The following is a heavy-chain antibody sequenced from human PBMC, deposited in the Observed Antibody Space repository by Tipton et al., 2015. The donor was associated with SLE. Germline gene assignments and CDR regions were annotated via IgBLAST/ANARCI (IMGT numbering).Heavy chain of an antibody. J-gene: IGHJ4*02. Sequence: SLRLSCAASGFTFSDHHMDWVRQAPGKGLEWVGRIRNKANNHTTEYAASVKGRFTVSRDDSENSLYLQMNSLKAEDTAIYYCARDGHNWALDYWGQGTLVTVSS. CDR3: ARDGHNWALDY. V-gene: IGHV3-72*01. D-gene: IGHD1-1*01. CDR1: GFTFSDHH. CDR2: IRNKANNHTT.